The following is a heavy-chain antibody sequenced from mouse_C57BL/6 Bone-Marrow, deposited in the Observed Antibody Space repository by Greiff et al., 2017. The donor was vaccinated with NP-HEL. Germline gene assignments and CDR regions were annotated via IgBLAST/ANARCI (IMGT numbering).Heavy chain of an antibody. Sequence: VQLQQSGAELARPGASVKMSCKASGYTFTSYTMHWVKQRPGQGLEWIGYINPSSGYTKYNQKFKDMATLTADKSSSTAYMQLSSLTSEDSAVYYCARELGYFDVWGTGTTVTVSS. CDR1: GYTFTSYT. V-gene: IGHV1-4*01. J-gene: IGHJ1*03. CDR3: ARELGYFDV. CDR2: INPSSGYT. D-gene: IGHD1-3*01.